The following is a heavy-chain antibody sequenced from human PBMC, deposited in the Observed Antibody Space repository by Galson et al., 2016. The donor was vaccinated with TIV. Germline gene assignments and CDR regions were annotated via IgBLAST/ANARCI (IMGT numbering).Heavy chain of an antibody. V-gene: IGHV3-23*01. D-gene: IGHD6-6*01. CDR1: GFTFSDYA. CDR2: IVGGGYST. CDR3: ATLPYSSPSDWFGP. Sequence: SLRLSCAASGFTFSDYAMNWVRQAPGKGLEWVSVIVGGGYSTHYADSVEGRFTISRDNSNNMVYLQMNSLRAEDTAIYYCATLPYSSPSDWFGPWGQGTLVTASS. J-gene: IGHJ5*02.